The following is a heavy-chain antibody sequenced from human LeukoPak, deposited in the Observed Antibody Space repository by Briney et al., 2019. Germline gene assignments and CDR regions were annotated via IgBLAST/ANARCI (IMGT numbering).Heavy chain of an antibody. CDR1: GYTFTGYY. J-gene: IGHJ4*02. CDR3: ARDRGIAVAGRDY. V-gene: IGHV1-2*02. D-gene: IGHD6-19*01. CDR2: INPNSGGT. Sequence: ASVKVSCKASGYTFTGYYMHWMRQAPGQGLEWMGWINPNSGGTNYAQKFQGSVTMTRDTSISTAYMELSRLRSDDTAVYYCARDRGIAVAGRDYWGQGTLVTVSS.